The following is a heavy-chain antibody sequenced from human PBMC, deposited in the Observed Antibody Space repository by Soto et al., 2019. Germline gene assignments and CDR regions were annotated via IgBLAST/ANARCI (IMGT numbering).Heavy chain of an antibody. J-gene: IGHJ6*02. V-gene: IGHV3-30*02. D-gene: IGHD6-13*01. Sequence: DSVKGRFTISRDNAKNTLYLQMNSLRADDTAVYYCAKDLGQQLGLNYGLDVWGQGTTVTVSS. CDR3: AKDLGQQLGLNYGLDV.